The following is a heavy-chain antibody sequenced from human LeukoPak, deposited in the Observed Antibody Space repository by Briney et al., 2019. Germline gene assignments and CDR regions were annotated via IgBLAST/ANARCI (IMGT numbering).Heavy chain of an antibody. V-gene: IGHV1-2*02. CDR3: ARAPIVGASRISSWFDP. D-gene: IGHD1-26*01. Sequence: ASVKVSCKASGYTFTGYYMHWVRQAPGQGLEWMGWINPNSGGTNYAQKFQGRVTMTRDTSISTAYMELSRLRSDDTAVYYCARAPIVGASRISSWFDPWGQGTLVTVSS. J-gene: IGHJ5*02. CDR2: INPNSGGT. CDR1: GYTFTGYY.